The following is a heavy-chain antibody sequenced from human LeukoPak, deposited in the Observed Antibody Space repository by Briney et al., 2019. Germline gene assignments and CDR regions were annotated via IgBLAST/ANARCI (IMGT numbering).Heavy chain of an antibody. Sequence: PGGSLRLSCAASGFTFSSYWMSWVRQAPGKGLEWVANIKPDGSEKYYVDSVKGRFTISRDNAKNSLFLQMNSLRAEDTATYYCTRDFGSGAVVTAIVDWGQGTLVTVSS. CDR3: TRDFGSGAVVTAIVD. V-gene: IGHV3-7*01. CDR1: GFTFSSYW. J-gene: IGHJ4*02. D-gene: IGHD2-21*02. CDR2: IKPDGSEK.